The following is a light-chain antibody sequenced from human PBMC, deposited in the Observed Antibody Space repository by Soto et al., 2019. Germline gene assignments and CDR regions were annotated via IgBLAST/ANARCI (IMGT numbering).Light chain of an antibody. Sequence: QSVLTQPASVSGSPGQSITISCTGTSSDVGGYNYVSWYQQHPGKAPQLMIYDVNNRPSGVSNRFSGSKSGNTASLTISGLQAEDEADYYCTSYTSSSTQVFGGGTKLTVL. CDR2: DVN. CDR3: TSYTSSSTQV. J-gene: IGLJ2*01. V-gene: IGLV2-14*01. CDR1: SSDVGGYNY.